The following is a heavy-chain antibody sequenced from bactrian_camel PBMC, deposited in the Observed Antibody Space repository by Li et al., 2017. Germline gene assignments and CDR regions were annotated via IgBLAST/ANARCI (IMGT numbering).Heavy chain of an antibody. CDR2: SSSGALSL. J-gene: IGHJ4*01. D-gene: IGHD1*01. CDR1: GFFFSSYW. CDR3: VKPNPDARGGFDH. Sequence: QLVESGGGLVQPGGSLRLSCAASGFFFSSYWMYWVRQAPGKGLEWVSSSSSGALSLVYADSVKGRFTISRDNAKNTVYLLMNSLKPEDTAVYYCVKPNPDARGGFDHWGQGTQVTVS. V-gene: IGHV3S25*01.